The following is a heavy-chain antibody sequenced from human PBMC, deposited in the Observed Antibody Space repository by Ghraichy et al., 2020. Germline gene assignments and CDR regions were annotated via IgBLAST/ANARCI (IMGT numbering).Heavy chain of an antibody. J-gene: IGHJ3*02. CDR1: GFTFSSYA. Sequence: GESLNISCAASGFTFSSYAMSWVRQAPGKGLEWVSAISGSGGSTYYADSVKGRFTISRDNSKNTLYLQMNSLRAEDTAVYYCAKGLCGGDCYSCCDAFDIWGQGTMVTVSS. D-gene: IGHD2-21*02. CDR3: AKGLCGGDCYSCCDAFDI. V-gene: IGHV3-23*01. CDR2: ISGSGGST.